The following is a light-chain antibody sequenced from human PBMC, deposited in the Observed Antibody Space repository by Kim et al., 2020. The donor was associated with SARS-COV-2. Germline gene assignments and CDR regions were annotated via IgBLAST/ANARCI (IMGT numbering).Light chain of an antibody. V-gene: IGKV1-16*02. Sequence: ETVGDRVTSNWRASQTVSDQLAWFQQKPGNAPKSLIYAASRLQSGVPSKFSGSGSGTDFTLTINSLQPEDFGTYYCQQYNSYPYTFGQGTKLEI. J-gene: IGKJ2*01. CDR3: QQYNSYPYT. CDR2: AAS. CDR1: QTVSDQ.